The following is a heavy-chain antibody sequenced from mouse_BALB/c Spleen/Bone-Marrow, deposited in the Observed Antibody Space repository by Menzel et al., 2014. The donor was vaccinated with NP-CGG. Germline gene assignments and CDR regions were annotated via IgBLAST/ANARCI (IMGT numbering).Heavy chain of an antibody. CDR1: GFSLTSYG. J-gene: IGHJ3*01. CDR2: IWSGGST. Sequence: QVQLQQSGPGLVQPSQSLSITCTVSGFSLTSYGVHWVRQSPGKGLEWLGVIWSGGSTDYNAALISRLSISKDNSKSQVFFKMNSLQANDTAIYYCARNPGFAYWGQGTLVTVSA. V-gene: IGHV2-2*02. CDR3: ARNPGFAY.